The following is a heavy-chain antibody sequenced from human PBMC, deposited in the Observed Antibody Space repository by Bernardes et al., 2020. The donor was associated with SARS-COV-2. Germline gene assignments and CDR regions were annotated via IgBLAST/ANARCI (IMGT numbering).Heavy chain of an antibody. CDR2: ISGSGSTI. Sequence: GSLRLSSAGSGFTFSTSEMNWVRQAPGKGLAWVSYISGSGSTIYYADSVKGRFTISRDNAKNSLYLQMNSLRAEDTAIYYCAMRDWLHSYYYYGLDVWGQGTTVTVSS. CDR1: GFTFSTSE. D-gene: IGHD3-9*01. V-gene: IGHV3-48*03. J-gene: IGHJ6*02. CDR3: AMRDWLHSYYYYGLDV.